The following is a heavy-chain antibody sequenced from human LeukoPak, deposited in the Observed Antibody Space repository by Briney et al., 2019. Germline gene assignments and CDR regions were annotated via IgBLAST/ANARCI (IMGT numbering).Heavy chain of an antibody. V-gene: IGHV1-8*01. CDR2: MNPNSGNT. D-gene: IGHD2-2*02. Sequence: ASVKVSCKASGYTFTSYDINWVRQATGQGLEWIGWMNPNSGNTGYAQEFQGRVTMTRNTSISTAYMELSSLRSEDTAVYYCARGAYTPRQEYCSSTSCYTDNWFDPWGQGTLVTVSS. J-gene: IGHJ5*02. CDR3: ARGAYTPRQEYCSSTSCYTDNWFDP. CDR1: GYTFTSYD.